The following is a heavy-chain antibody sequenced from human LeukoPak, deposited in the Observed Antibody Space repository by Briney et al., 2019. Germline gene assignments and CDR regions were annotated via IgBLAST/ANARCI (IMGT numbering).Heavy chain of an antibody. CDR2: ISYSGGT. J-gene: IGHJ6*03. CDR1: GGSISSYY. CDR3: ARGNYDFWSGYYPGGYYYYYMDV. V-gene: IGHV4-59*01. D-gene: IGHD3-3*01. Sequence: SETLSLTCTVSGGSISSYYWSWIRQPPGKGLEWIGSISYSGGTNYNPSLKSRVTISVGTSKKQFSLKLTSVTAADTAVYYCARGNYDFWSGYYPGGYYYYYMDVWGKGTTVTVSS.